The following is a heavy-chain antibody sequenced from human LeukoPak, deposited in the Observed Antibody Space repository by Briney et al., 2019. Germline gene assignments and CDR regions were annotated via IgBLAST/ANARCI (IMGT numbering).Heavy chain of an antibody. Sequence: ASVKVSCKVSGYTLTELSMHWVRQAPGKGREWMGGFDPEDGETIYAQKFQGRVTMTEDTSTDTAYMELSSLRSEDTAVYYCATGITIFGVVQAGLDYWGQGTLVTVSS. D-gene: IGHD3-3*01. CDR1: GYTLTELS. CDR3: ATGITIFGVVQAGLDY. CDR2: FDPEDGET. J-gene: IGHJ4*02. V-gene: IGHV1-24*01.